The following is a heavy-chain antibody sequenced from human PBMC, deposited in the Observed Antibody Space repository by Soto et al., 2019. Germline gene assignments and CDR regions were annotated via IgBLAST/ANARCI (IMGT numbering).Heavy chain of an antibody. CDR3: RRDWDYPVL. CDR1: GFTFANAW. CDR2: VRSKADGGTT. V-gene: IGHV3-15*01. J-gene: IGHJ4*02. D-gene: IGHD1-7*01. Sequence: PGGSLRVSCAASGFTFANAWMSWVRQAPGKGLEWVGRVRSKADGGTTDYAAPVKGRFTISRDDSENTLYLQMNSLKIDDTAVYYCRRDWDYPVLWGQGTLVTVSS.